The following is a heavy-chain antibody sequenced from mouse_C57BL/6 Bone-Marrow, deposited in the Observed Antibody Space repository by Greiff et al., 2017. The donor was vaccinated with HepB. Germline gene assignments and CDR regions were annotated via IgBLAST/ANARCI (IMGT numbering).Heavy chain of an antibody. V-gene: IGHV1-19*01. D-gene: IGHD2-1*01. J-gene: IGHJ4*01. Sequence: EVQRVESGPVLVKPGASVKMSCKASGYTFTDYYMNWVKQSHGKSLEWIGVINPYNGGTSYNQKFKGKATLTVDKSSSTAYMELNSLTSEDSAVYYCARGNIYYGNHYYAMDYWGQGTSVTVSS. CDR1: GYTFTDYY. CDR2: INPYNGGT. CDR3: ARGNIYYGNHYYAMDY.